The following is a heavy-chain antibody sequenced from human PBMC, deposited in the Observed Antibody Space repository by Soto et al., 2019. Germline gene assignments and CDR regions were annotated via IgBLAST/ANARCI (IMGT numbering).Heavy chain of an antibody. CDR2: ISAYNGNT. J-gene: IGHJ6*02. V-gene: IGHV1-18*01. D-gene: IGHD2-2*01. CDR3: AGVVPAAMVGAYYYYGMDV. CDR1: GYTFTSYG. Sequence: QVQLVQSGAEVKKPGASVKVSCKASGYTFTSYGISWVRQAPGQGLEWMGWISAYNGNTNYAQKLQGRVTMTTDTATSTAYMELRSLRSDDTAVYYCAGVVPAAMVGAYYYYGMDVWGQGTTVTVSS.